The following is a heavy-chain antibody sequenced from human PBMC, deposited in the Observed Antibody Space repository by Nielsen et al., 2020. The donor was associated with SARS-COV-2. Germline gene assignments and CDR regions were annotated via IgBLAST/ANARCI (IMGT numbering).Heavy chain of an antibody. J-gene: IGHJ4*02. V-gene: IGHV5-10-1*01. CDR2: IDPSDSYT. Sequence: GESLKISCEGSGYSFTNYWISWVRQMPGKGLEWMGRIDPSDSYTNYSPSFQGHVTISADKSFNTVYLQWSSLRASDSAMYYCARPASGTYQNPDSWGQGTLVTVTS. D-gene: IGHD1-26*01. CDR3: ARPASGTYQNPDS. CDR1: GYSFTNYW.